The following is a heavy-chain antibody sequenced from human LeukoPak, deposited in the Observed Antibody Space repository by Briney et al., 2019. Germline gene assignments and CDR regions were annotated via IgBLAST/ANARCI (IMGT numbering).Heavy chain of an antibody. CDR3: ARTEYSSGWYYFDY. D-gene: IGHD6-19*01. CDR2: IYCSGST. CDR1: GGSISSYY. Sequence: KPSETLSLTCTVSGGSISSYYWSWLRHPPGQGLVWFGYIYCSGSTNYNPSLKSRVTISVDTSKNHFSLKLSSVTAADTAVYYCARTEYSSGWYYFDYWGQGTLVTVSS. V-gene: IGHV4-59*01. J-gene: IGHJ4*02.